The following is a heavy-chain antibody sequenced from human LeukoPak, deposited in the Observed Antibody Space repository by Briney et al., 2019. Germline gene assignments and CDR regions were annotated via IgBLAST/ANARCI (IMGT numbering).Heavy chain of an antibody. J-gene: IGHJ4*02. V-gene: IGHV4-38-2*02. CDR1: SYSIRNGYY. Sequence: PSETLSLTCNVSSYSIRNGYYWGWVRQSPGKGLEWIGSIYYTGITYYNPSLTSRVTISIDTSKNQFSLKLTSVTATDTAVYYCARESALGVERVGGYFDYWGQGALVTVFS. D-gene: IGHD1-26*01. CDR3: ARESALGVERVGGYFDY. CDR2: IYYTGIT.